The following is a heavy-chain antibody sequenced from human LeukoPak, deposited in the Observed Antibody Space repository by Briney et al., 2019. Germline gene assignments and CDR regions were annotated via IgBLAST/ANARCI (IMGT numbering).Heavy chain of an antibody. CDR3: ARGRRAYCGGDCSYFDY. Sequence: GASVKVSCKASGYTFTSYDINWVRQATGQGLEWMGWMNPNSGSTGYAQKFQGRVTMTRNTSISTAYMELSSLRSEDTAVYYCARGRRAYCGGDCSYFDYWGQGTLVTVSS. D-gene: IGHD2-21*02. J-gene: IGHJ4*02. V-gene: IGHV1-8*01. CDR1: GYTFTSYD. CDR2: MNPNSGST.